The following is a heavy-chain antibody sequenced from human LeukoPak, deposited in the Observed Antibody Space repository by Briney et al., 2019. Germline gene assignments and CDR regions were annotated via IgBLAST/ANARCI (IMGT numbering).Heavy chain of an antibody. CDR3: ARRRGIDY. CDR1: GFTFSSYA. D-gene: IGHD1-1*01. V-gene: IGHV3-48*03. CDR2: ISSSGNTI. Sequence: GGSLRLSCAASGFTFSSYAMSWVRQAPGKGLEWVSYISSSGNTIFYADSVKGRFAISRDNAKNSLYLQMNSLRAEDTAVYYCARRRGIDYWGQGTLVTVSS. J-gene: IGHJ4*02.